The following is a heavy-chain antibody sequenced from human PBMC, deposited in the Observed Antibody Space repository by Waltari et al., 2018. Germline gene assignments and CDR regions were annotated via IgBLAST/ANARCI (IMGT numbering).Heavy chain of an antibody. Sequence: EVQLVESGGGLIQPGGSLRLSCAASGFTVSSNYMSWVRQAPGKGLEWVSVIYSGGSTYYADSVKGRCTISRDNSKNTLYLQMNSLRAEDTAVYYCARGQGEFGYCSGGSCYFDYWGQGTLVTVSS. CDR3: ARGQGEFGYCSGGSCYFDY. CDR2: IYSGGST. V-gene: IGHV3-53*01. D-gene: IGHD2-15*01. CDR1: GFTVSSNY. J-gene: IGHJ4*02.